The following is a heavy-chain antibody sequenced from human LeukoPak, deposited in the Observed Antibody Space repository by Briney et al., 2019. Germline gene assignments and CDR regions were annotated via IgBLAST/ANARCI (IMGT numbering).Heavy chain of an antibody. CDR3: AKIYGDYSYFDY. V-gene: IGHV3-23*01. D-gene: IGHD4-17*01. CDR2: ISGSGGGT. Sequence: PGGSLRLSCAASGFTFSSYAMSWVRQAPGKGLAWVSAISGSGGGTYYADSVKGRFTISRDNSKNTLYLQMNTLRAEDTAVFYCAKIYGDYSYFDYWGQGTLVTVSS. CDR1: GFTFSSYA. J-gene: IGHJ4*02.